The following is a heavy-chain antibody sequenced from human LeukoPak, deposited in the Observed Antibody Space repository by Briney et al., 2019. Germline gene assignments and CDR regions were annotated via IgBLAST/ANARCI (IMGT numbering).Heavy chain of an antibody. CDR3: ARDNSVRDEAWWFNP. CDR1: GYTFTSNY. V-gene: IGHV1-46*01. D-gene: IGHD5-24*01. Sequence: ASVKVSCKAFGYTFTSNYMHWVRQAPGQGPEWMGVISPRGGSTTYAQKFQGRVTLTRDMSTSTDYLELSSLRSEDTAVYYCARDNSVRDEAWWFNPRGQGTLVTVSS. CDR2: ISPRGGST. J-gene: IGHJ5*02.